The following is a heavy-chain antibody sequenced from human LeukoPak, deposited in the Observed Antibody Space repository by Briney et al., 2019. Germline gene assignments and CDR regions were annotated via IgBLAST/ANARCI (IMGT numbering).Heavy chain of an antibody. Sequence: ASVKVSCKASGYTFTSYDINWVRQATGQGLEWMGWMNPNSGNTGYAQKFQGRVTMTRNTSISTAYMELSSLRSEDTAVYYCAKDDNWDLGNPISFDYWGQGTLVTVSS. J-gene: IGHJ4*02. CDR2: MNPNSGNT. CDR3: AKDDNWDLGNPISFDY. CDR1: GYTFTSYD. V-gene: IGHV1-8*01. D-gene: IGHD1-26*01.